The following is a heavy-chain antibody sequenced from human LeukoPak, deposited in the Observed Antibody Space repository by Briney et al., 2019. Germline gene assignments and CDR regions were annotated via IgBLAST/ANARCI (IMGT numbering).Heavy chain of an antibody. CDR3: AKATAQPKGLWFGKLLQSYNWFDP. Sequence: ASVKVSCKASGYTFTSYDINWVRQATGQGVEWMGWMNLNSGDTGNEQKFQGRVTMTRNTSISTAYMELSRLRSEDTAVYYCAKATAQPKGLWFGKLLQSYNWFDPWGQGTLVTVSS. CDR1: GYTFTSYD. V-gene: IGHV1-8*01. J-gene: IGHJ5*02. D-gene: IGHD3-10*01. CDR2: MNLNSGDT.